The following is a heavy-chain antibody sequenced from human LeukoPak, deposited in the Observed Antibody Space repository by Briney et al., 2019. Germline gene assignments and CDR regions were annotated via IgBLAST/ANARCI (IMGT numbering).Heavy chain of an antibody. CDR1: GGSISSSNW. CDR3: ARRARDGYNYHFDY. J-gene: IGHJ4*02. CDR2: IYHSGST. Sequence: SETLSLTCAVSGGSISSSNWWSWVRQPPGKGLEWIGEIYHSGSTNYNPSLKSRVTISVDTSKNQFSLKLSSVTAADTAVYYCARRARDGYNYHFDYWGQGTLVTVSS. V-gene: IGHV4-4*02. D-gene: IGHD5-24*01.